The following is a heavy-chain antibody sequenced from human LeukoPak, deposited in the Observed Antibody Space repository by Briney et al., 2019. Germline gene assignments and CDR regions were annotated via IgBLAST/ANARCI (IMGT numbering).Heavy chain of an antibody. J-gene: IGHJ4*02. Sequence: GASVKVSCKASGGTFSSYAISWVRQAPGQGLEWMGGIIPIFGTANYAQKFQGRVTMTRDMSTSTVYMELSSLRSEDTAVYYCARDTVAGKTLDYWGQGTLVTVSS. CDR2: IIPIFGTA. CDR3: ARDTVAGKTLDY. V-gene: IGHV1-69*05. CDR1: GGTFSSYA. D-gene: IGHD6-19*01.